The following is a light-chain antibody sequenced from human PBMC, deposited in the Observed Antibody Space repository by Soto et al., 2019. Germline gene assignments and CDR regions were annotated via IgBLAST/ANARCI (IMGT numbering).Light chain of an antibody. V-gene: IGKV3-15*01. CDR1: QSVNSN. CDR2: GAS. J-gene: IGKJ2*01. Sequence: EIVMTQSPATLSVSPGERVTLSCRASQSVNSNLAWFQQRPGQAPRLLIYGASTRATGVPARFSGSGSGTGFTLTISSLQSEDFAVYYCQQYKNWPPSTFGQGTKLEIK. CDR3: QQYKNWPPST.